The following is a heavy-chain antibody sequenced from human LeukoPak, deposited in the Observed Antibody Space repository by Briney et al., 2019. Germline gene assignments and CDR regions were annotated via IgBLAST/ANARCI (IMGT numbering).Heavy chain of an antibody. CDR2: VTIRTDGGTT. CDR1: GFTFTDTFSNYW. D-gene: IGHD1-26*01. CDR3: TTERGYSGSRIFDY. Sequence: GGSLRLSCAASGFTFTDTFSNYWMNWVRQAPGKGLEWVGRVTIRTDGGTTDYAAPVKGRFTISRDDSIDTLYLQMNSLRTEDTAVYYCTTERGYSGSRIFDYWGQGSLVTVSS. V-gene: IGHV3-15*01. J-gene: IGHJ4*02.